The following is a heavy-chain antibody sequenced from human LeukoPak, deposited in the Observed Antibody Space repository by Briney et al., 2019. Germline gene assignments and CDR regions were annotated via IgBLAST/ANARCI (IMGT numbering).Heavy chain of an antibody. J-gene: IGHJ6*02. CDR3: ARTRRHYYGSGKNLTPWPAGLDA. CDR1: GGSFSDYY. CDR2: SGST. V-gene: IGHV4-59*01. D-gene: IGHD3-10*01. Sequence: SETLSLTCTVSGGSFSDYYWTRLRQPPGEGLEWIGYSGSTNYNPSLKSRVTISIDTSKRHFSLTLSSVTAADTAVYYCARTRRHYYGSGKNLTPWPAGLDAWGQGTTVTVSS.